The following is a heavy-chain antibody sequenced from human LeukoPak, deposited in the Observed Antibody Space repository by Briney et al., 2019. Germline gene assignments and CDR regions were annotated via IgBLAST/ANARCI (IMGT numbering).Heavy chain of an antibody. CDR3: XXXDGSHTLALDY. J-gene: IGHJ4*02. V-gene: IGHV3-30-3*01. CDR1: GFTFSSYE. CDR2: ISYDGRNK. Sequence: GGSLRLSCAASGFTFSSYEMNCVRQAPGKGLEWVGVISYDGRNKYYADSVKGRFTISRDNSKKTLYLQMNSLKSQDTGVYSXXXXDGSHTLALDYWGQGTLVTVSS. D-gene: IGHD1-26*01.